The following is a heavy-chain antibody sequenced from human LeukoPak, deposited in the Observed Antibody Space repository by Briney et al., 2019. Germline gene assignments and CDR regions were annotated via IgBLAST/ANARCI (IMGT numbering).Heavy chain of an antibody. V-gene: IGHV4-59*08. CDR1: GGSISSYY. CDR3: ARRVADWFDP. CDR2: IYYSGST. Sequence: PSETLSLTCTVSGGSISSYYWSWIRQPPGKGLEWIGYIYYSGSTNYNPSLKSRVTISVDTPKNQFSLKLSSVTAADTAVYYCARRVADWFDPWGQGTLVTVSS. J-gene: IGHJ5*02.